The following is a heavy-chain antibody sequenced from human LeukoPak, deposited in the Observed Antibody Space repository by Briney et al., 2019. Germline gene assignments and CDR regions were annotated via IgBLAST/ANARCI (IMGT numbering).Heavy chain of an antibody. J-gene: IGHJ4*02. Sequence: PSCSVRLSCAASGCTFSSYAMSWIRKAPGKGLERVSAISGSGGSTYYADSVKGRFTISRDNSKNTLYLQMNSLRAEDTAVYYCAKDTAYSSSWYFFDYWGQGTLVTVSS. CDR1: GCTFSSYA. D-gene: IGHD6-13*01. CDR3: AKDTAYSSSWYFFDY. CDR2: ISGSGGST. V-gene: IGHV3-23*01.